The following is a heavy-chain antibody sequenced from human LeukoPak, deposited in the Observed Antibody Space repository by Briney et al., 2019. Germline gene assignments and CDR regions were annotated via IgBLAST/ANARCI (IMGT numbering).Heavy chain of an antibody. CDR3: ARSRPYGDYGLRRYYFDY. V-gene: IGHV4-34*01. D-gene: IGHD4-17*01. CDR2: INHSGST. J-gene: IGHJ4*02. Sequence: PSETLSLTCAVYGGSFSGYYWSWIRQPPGKGLEWIGEINHSGSTNYNPSLKSRVTISVDTSKNQFSLKLSSVTAADTAVYYCARSRPYGDYGLRRYYFDYWGQGTLVTVSS. CDR1: GGSFSGYY.